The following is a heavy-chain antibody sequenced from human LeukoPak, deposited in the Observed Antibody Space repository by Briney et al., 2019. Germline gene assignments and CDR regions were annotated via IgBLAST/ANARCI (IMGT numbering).Heavy chain of an antibody. CDR2: IKADGSEK. CDR3: ARRIAAAGNDAFDI. V-gene: IGHV3-7*01. J-gene: IGHJ3*02. CDR1: GFTFSNAW. Sequence: GGSLRLSCAASGFTFSNAWMSWVRQAPGKGLEWVANIKADGSEKYYVDSVKGRFTISRDNAKNSLYLQMSSLRAEDTAVYYCARRIAAAGNDAFDIWGQGTMVTVSS. D-gene: IGHD6-13*01.